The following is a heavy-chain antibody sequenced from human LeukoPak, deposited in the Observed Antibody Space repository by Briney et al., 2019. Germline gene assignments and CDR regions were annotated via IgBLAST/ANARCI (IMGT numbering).Heavy chain of an antibody. J-gene: IGHJ6*02. Sequence: ASVKVSCKASGYTFTSYGISWVRQAPGQGLEWMGWISAYNGNTNYAQKLQGRVTMTTDTSTSTAYMGLRSLRSDDTAVYYCARVITMVRGVIPYYYYGMDVWGQGTTVTVSS. CDR3: ARVITMVRGVIPYYYYGMDV. CDR2: ISAYNGNT. CDR1: GYTFTSYG. D-gene: IGHD3-10*01. V-gene: IGHV1-18*01.